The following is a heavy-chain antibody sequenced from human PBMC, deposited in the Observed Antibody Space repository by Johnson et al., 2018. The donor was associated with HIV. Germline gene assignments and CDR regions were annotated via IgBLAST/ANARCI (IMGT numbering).Heavy chain of an antibody. D-gene: IGHD3-10*01. CDR1: GFTFHDYG. V-gene: IGHV3-13*04. CDR3: ARAGKWSGDAFDI. J-gene: IGHJ3*02. CDR2: IGTAGDT. Sequence: VQLVESGGGLVQPGGSLRLSCAASGFTFHDYGMNWVRQAPGKGLEWVSGIGTAGDTYYPGSVKGRFTISRENAKKSLYLQMNSLRAGDTAVYYCARAGKWSGDAFDIWGQGTTVTVSS.